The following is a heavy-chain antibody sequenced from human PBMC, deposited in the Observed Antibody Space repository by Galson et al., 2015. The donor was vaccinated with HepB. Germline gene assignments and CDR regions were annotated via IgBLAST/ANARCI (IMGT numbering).Heavy chain of an antibody. D-gene: IGHD6-19*01. CDR1: GGSISGHY. V-gene: IGHV4-59*11. CDR2: IYYSGST. CDR3: ARSPSGYSSGWLNPYYFDY. J-gene: IGHJ4*02. Sequence: SETLSLTCTVSGGSISGHYWTWIRQPPGKGLDWIGYIYYSGSTNYNPSLKSRVTISVDTSKNQFSLKLISVTAADTAVYYCARSPSGYSSGWLNPYYFDYWGQGTLVTVSS.